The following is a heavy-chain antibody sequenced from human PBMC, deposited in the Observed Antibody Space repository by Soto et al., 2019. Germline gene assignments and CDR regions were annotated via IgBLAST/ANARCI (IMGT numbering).Heavy chain of an antibody. Sequence: SVKVSCKASGGTFSSYTISWVRQAPGQGLEWMGRIIPILGIANYAQKFQGRVTITADKSTSTAYMELSSLRSEDTAVYYCARDTEGIAVAGPTYNWFDPWGQGTLVTVSS. CDR1: GGTFSSYT. CDR2: IIPILGIA. J-gene: IGHJ5*02. V-gene: IGHV1-69*04. D-gene: IGHD6-19*01. CDR3: ARDTEGIAVAGPTYNWFDP.